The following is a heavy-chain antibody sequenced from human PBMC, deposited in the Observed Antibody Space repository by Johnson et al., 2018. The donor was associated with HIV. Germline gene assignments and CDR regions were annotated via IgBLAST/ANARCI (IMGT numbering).Heavy chain of an antibody. CDR2: ISSSGSTI. D-gene: IGHD6-19*01. J-gene: IGHJ3*02. CDR1: GFTFSDYY. Sequence: QVQLVESGGGLVQPGGSLRLSCAASGFTFSDYYMSWIRQAPGKGLEWVSYISSSGSTIYYADSVKGRFTISRDNAKNPLYLQMNSLRAEDTAVYYGAKVQSGWYVGADAFDIWGQGTMVTVSS. CDR3: AKVQSGWYVGADAFDI. V-gene: IGHV3-11*04.